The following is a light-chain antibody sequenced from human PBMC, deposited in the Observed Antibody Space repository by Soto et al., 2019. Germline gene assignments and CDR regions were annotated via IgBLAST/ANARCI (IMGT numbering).Light chain of an antibody. J-gene: IGKJ1*01. Sequence: DIVMTQSPDSLAVSLGERATINCKSSQSVLYSSNNKNYLAWYQQKSGQPPKLLIYWASTRESGVPDRFSGSGTGTDFTLTISSLQAKDGAVYYCQQYYSPWTFGQGTKVEIK. CDR3: QQYYSPWT. CDR1: QSVLYSSNNKNY. V-gene: IGKV4-1*01. CDR2: WAS.